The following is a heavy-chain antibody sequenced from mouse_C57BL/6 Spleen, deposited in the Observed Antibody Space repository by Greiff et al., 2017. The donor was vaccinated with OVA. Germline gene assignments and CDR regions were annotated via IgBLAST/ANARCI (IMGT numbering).Heavy chain of an antibody. CDR3: ASNWDVDYAMDY. J-gene: IGHJ4*01. Sequence: QVQLKESGAELARPGASVKLSCKASGYTFTSYGISWVKQRTGQGLEWIGEIYPRSGNTYYNEKFKGKATLTADKSSSTAYMELRSLTSEDSAVYFCASNWDVDYAMDYWGQGTSVTVSS. V-gene: IGHV1-81*01. CDR2: IYPRSGNT. D-gene: IGHD4-1*01. CDR1: GYTFTSYG.